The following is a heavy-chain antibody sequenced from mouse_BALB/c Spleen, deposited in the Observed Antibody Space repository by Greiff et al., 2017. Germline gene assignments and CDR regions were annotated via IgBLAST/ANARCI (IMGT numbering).Heavy chain of an antibody. CDR2: ISYSGST. J-gene: IGHJ3*01. Sequence: EVKLVESGPGLVKPSQSLSLTCTVTGYSITSDYAWNWIRQFPGNKLEWMGYISYSGSTSYNPSLKSRISITRDPSKNQFFLQLNSVTTEDTATYYCARSIYYGSSYVGWFAYWGQGTLVTVSA. CDR1: GYSITSDYA. CDR3: ARSIYYGSSYVGWFAY. V-gene: IGHV3-2*02. D-gene: IGHD1-1*01.